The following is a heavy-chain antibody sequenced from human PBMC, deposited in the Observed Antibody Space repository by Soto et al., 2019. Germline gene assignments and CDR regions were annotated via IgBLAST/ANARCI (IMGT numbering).Heavy chain of an antibody. J-gene: IGHJ4*02. D-gene: IGHD1-26*01. CDR2: ISGNGGST. CDR3: ASPYIGSYTVGY. Sequence: GGSLRLSCAASGFTFSSHAMSWVRQAPGKGLEWVSTISGNGGSTYYADSVKGRFTISRDNSKNTVVLQMNSLRAEDTAVYYCASPYIGSYTVGYWGQGTLVTVSS. V-gene: IGHV3-23*01. CDR1: GFTFSSHA.